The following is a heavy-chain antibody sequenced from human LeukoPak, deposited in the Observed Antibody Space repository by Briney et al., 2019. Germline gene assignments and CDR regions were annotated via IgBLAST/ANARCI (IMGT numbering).Heavy chain of an antibody. CDR1: GGSISSFF. J-gene: IGHJ4*02. CDR2: VHSSGST. Sequence: SETLSLTCTVSGGSISSFFWSWIRQPPGKGLEWIGYVHSSGSTKCNPSLKSRLIISVDMSKNQFSLKLRSVSVADTAVYYCARLAPGNYDILTGDPKVVFDYWGQGALVTVSS. D-gene: IGHD3-9*01. V-gene: IGHV4-59*01. CDR3: ARLAPGNYDILTGDPKVVFDY.